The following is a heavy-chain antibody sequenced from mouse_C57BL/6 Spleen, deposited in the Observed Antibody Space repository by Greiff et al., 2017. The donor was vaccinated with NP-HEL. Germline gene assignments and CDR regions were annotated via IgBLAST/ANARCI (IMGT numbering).Heavy chain of an antibody. V-gene: IGHV14-2*01. D-gene: IGHD1-1*01. CDR2: IDPEDGAT. CDR1: GFNITDYY. CDR3: ARRDYYGGSYEYFDV. Sequence: VQLQQSGAELVKPGASVKLSCTASGFNITDYYMHWVKQRTEQGLEWIGRIDPEDGATKYAPKFQGKATITADTSSNTAYLQLSSLTSEDTAVYYCARRDYYGGSYEYFDVWGTGTTVTVSS. J-gene: IGHJ1*03.